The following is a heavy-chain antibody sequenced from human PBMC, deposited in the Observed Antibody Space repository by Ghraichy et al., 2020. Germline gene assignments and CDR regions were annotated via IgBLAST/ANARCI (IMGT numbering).Heavy chain of an antibody. J-gene: IGHJ4*02. CDR2: ISSTGTHI. D-gene: IGHD5-24*01. CDR3: ARDSGYNFGGY. Sequence: GEPLNISCAASGFTFSTYTINWVRQAPGKGLEWISSISSTGTHIFYADSVKGRFTISRDNAKNSLFLQMNSLRAEDTAVYYCARDSGYNFGGYWGQGTLVTVSS. CDR1: GFTFSTYT. V-gene: IGHV3-21*01.